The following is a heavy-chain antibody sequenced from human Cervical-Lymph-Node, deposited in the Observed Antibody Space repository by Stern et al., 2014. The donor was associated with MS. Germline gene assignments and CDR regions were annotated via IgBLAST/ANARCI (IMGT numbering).Heavy chain of an antibody. V-gene: IGHV1-69*01. J-gene: IGHJ4*02. D-gene: IGHD1-14*01. Sequence: MQLVESGAEVKKPGSSVKVSCQASGGSFINNVISWGRQAPGQGLEWMGGTIPIFGTALYAQKFRGRVTIPADESPRTAYMELSSLRSDDTAVYFCARAASTTSSDNFWGPGTLVTVSS. CDR1: GGSFINNV. CDR2: TIPIFGTA. CDR3: ARAASTTSSDNF.